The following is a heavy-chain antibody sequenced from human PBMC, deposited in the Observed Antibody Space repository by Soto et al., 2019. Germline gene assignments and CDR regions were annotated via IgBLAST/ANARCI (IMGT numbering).Heavy chain of an antibody. J-gene: IGHJ4*02. Sequence: QVQLVQSGAEVKKPGASVKVSCKASGYTFTSYYMHWVRQAPGQGPEWIGVINPSSGSTTYAQKFQGRVTMTADTSTSTVYMQLSSLMSEDTAVYYCARPPGYISDWYYFDLWGQGTLVTVSS. CDR3: ARPPGYISDWYYFDL. D-gene: IGHD6-19*01. V-gene: IGHV1-46*01. CDR2: INPSSGST. CDR1: GYTFTSYY.